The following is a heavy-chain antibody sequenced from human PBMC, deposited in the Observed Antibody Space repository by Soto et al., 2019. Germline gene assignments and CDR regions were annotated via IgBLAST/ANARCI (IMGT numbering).Heavy chain of an antibody. D-gene: IGHD3-22*01. CDR2: IYHTGST. CDR1: GDSISNGGYS. J-gene: IGHJ4*02. CDR3: ARAHYGPSGYYFES. Sequence: QVQLQESGSGLVKPSQTLSLTCTVSGDSISNGGYSWSWIRQPPRQGLEWIGYIYHTGSTSYSQSLKSRVTMSVDKSKSQFSLSLNSVTAADTAIYYCARAHYGPSGYYFESWGQGALLTVSS. V-gene: IGHV4-30-2*01.